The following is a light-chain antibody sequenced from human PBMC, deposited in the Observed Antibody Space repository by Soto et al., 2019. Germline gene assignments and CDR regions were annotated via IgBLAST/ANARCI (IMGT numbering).Light chain of an antibody. V-gene: IGKV1-39*01. CDR2: AAS. Sequence: DIQMSQSPSSLSASVGDRVTITCRASQSVNTYLHWYQQKAGQAPKLLIYAASNLQSGVPSRFSGRGSGTDFTLIVESLQPEDFETYYCQQGYSNPWTFGQGTKVDIK. J-gene: IGKJ1*01. CDR1: QSVNTY. CDR3: QQGYSNPWT.